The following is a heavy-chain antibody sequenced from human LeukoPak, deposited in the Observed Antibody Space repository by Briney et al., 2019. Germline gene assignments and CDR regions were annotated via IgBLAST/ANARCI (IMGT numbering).Heavy chain of an antibody. CDR3: AKGSARFGEFPD. Sequence: GGSLRLSCAASGFTFSTYEMSWVRQAPGKGLEWVSAISGSGGSTYYADSVKGRFTISRDNSKNTLYLQMNSLRAEDTAVYYCAKGSARFGEFPDWGQGTLVTVSS. V-gene: IGHV3-23*01. CDR1: GFTFSTYE. D-gene: IGHD3-10*01. CDR2: ISGSGGST. J-gene: IGHJ4*02.